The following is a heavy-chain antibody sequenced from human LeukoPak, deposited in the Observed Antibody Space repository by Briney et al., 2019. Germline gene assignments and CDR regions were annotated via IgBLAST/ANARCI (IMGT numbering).Heavy chain of an antibody. Sequence: GGSLRLSCAASGFTFSSYGMHWVRQAPGKGLEWVAFIRYDGSNKYYADSVKGRFTISRDNAKNSLYLQMNSLRAEDTAVYYCASDLAGSYSPDDYWGQGTLVTVSA. J-gene: IGHJ4*02. CDR2: IRYDGSNK. D-gene: IGHD1-26*01. V-gene: IGHV3-30*02. CDR1: GFTFSSYG. CDR3: ASDLAGSYSPDDY.